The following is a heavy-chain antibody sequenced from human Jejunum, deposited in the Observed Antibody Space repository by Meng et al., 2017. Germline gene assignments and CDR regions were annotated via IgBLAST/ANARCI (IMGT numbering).Heavy chain of an antibody. D-gene: IGHD2-2*01. CDR3: ARGPPSVVVVPAASCAF. CDR1: GYPFSVYY. CDR2: INPKNGDA. J-gene: IGHJ6*01. V-gene: IGHV1-2*02. Sequence: ASVKVSCKASGYPFSVYYVHWLRQAPGQGLEWVGSINPKNGDANSAERFQGRVPMTRDTSIDTAYMDLNSLRSNDTAVYYCARGPPSVVVVPAASCAFWGQGTPVTGAS.